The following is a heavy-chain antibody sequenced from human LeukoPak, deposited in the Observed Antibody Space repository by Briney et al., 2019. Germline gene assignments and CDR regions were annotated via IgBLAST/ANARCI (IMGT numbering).Heavy chain of an antibody. CDR3: ARGSGSYFPFDS. D-gene: IGHD6-19*01. Sequence: PSETLSLTCTVSGGSISSNYWNWIRQPPGKGLEWIGYVYYSGTTNYNPSLKSRVTISVDASKNQFSLKVTSVTVADMAAYYCARGSGSYFPFDSWGQGTLVTVSS. V-gene: IGHV4-59*01. CDR1: GGSISSNY. J-gene: IGHJ4*02. CDR2: VYYSGTT.